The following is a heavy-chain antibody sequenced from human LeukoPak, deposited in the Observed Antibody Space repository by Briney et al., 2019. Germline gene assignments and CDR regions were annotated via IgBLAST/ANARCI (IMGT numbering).Heavy chain of an antibody. CDR2: ISNSGSTI. CDR3: ARGTYRSSWYVWFDP. D-gene: IGHD6-13*01. J-gene: IGHJ5*02. Sequence: GGSLRLSCAASGFILSSYEMNWVRQAPGRGLEWASYISNSGSTIYYADSVKGRFTISRDNAKNSLYLQMNSLRAEDTAVYYCARGTYRSSWYVWFDPWGQGTLVTVSS. V-gene: IGHV3-48*03. CDR1: GFILSSYE.